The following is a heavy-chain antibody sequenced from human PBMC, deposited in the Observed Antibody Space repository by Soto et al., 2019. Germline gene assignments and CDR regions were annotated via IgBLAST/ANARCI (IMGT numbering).Heavy chain of an antibody. CDR2: ISVSVDST. V-gene: IGHV3-23*01. Sequence: GGSLRLSCSASGFTFNIYAINWVRQAPGKGLEWVSAISVSVDSTHYADSVKGRFTISRDNYKNTVYLEMNSLRAEDTAVYYCAKVFTPEQGNYFDYWGQGTLVTVSS. D-gene: IGHD1-26*01. CDR1: GFTFNIYA. CDR3: AKVFTPEQGNYFDY. J-gene: IGHJ4*02.